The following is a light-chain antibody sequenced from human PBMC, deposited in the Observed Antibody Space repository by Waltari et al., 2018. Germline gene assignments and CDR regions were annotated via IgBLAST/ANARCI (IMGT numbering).Light chain of an antibody. CDR2: DVS. CDR3: DSKSSSSPHV. CDR1: SSDIGTYHY. V-gene: IGLV2-14*03. Sequence: QSALTQPASVSGSPGQSITVSCTGTSSDIGTYHYVSWYQQHPGKAPKLMIYDVSSRPSGVSNRFSGSKSGNTASLTISGLQAEDEADYYCDSKSSSSPHVFGTGTKVTVL. J-gene: IGLJ1*01.